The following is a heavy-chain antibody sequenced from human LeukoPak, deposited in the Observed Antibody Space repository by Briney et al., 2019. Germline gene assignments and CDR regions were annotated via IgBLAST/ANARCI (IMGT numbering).Heavy chain of an antibody. CDR3: ARESRGTRYFDWLPLPCNWFDP. CDR1: GGTFSSYA. CDR2: IIPIFGTA. Sequence: GASVRVSCKASGGTFSSYAISWVRQAPGQGHEWMGGIIPIFGTANYAQKFQGRVTITTDESTSTAYMELSSLRSEDTAVYYCARESRGTRYFDWLPLPCNWFDPWGQGTLVTVSS. J-gene: IGHJ5*02. V-gene: IGHV1-69*05. D-gene: IGHD3-9*01.